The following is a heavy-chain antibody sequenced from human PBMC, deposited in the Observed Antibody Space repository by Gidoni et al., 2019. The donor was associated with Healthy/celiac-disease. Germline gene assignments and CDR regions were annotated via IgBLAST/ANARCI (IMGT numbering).Heavy chain of an antibody. Sequence: QVQLQESGPGLVKPSETLSLTCTVSGGSISSYYWSWIRQPPGKGLEWIGYIYYSGSTNYNPSLKSRVTISVDTSKNQFSLKLSSVTAADTAVYYCARVSAVPAAIPSFHYYGMDVWGQGTTVTVSS. V-gene: IGHV4-59*01. CDR1: GGSISSYY. CDR2: IYYSGST. CDR3: ARVSAVPAAIPSFHYYGMDV. D-gene: IGHD2-2*01. J-gene: IGHJ6*02.